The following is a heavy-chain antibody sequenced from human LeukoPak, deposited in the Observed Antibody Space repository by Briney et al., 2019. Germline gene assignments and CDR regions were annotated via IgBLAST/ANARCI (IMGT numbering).Heavy chain of an antibody. J-gene: IGHJ4*02. V-gene: IGHV3-23*01. CDR2: IGGSGGST. CDR1: GFTFSSYA. Sequence: GGSLRLSCAASGFTFSSYAMSWVRQAPGKGLEWVSDIGGSGGSTKYADSAKGRFTIARDNSKNTLYLQMNSLRAEDTAIYYCAKGDDRSNYALDYWGQGTLVTVSS. D-gene: IGHD3-10*01. CDR3: AKGDDRSNYALDY.